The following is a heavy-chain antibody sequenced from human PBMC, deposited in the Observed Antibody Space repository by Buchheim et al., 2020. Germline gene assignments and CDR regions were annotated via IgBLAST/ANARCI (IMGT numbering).Heavy chain of an antibody. CDR3: ARADDSSGYYHFDY. D-gene: IGHD3-22*01. Sequence: QVQLQESGPGLVKPSETLSLTSTVSGGSVSSGSYYWSWIRQPPGKGLEWIGYIYYSGSTNYNPSLKSRVTISVDTSKNQFSLKLSSVTAADTAVYYCARADDSSGYYHFDYWGQGTL. V-gene: IGHV4-61*01. J-gene: IGHJ4*02. CDR2: IYYSGST. CDR1: GGSVSSGSYY.